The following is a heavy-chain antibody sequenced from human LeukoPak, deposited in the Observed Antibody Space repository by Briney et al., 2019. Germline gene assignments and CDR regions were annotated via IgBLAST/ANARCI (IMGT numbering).Heavy chain of an antibody. CDR2: ISSSSSYI. CDR3: ARDFRLSGDNY. Sequence: GRSRRLSCAASGFTLCRDSINRVRQAPGKGLEWVSSISSSSSYIYYADSVKGRFTISRDKAKNSLYLQMNILRPEDTAVYYCARDFRLSGDNYWGQGTLVTVSS. CDR1: GFTLCRDS. D-gene: IGHD2-21*01. V-gene: IGHV3-21*01. J-gene: IGHJ4*02.